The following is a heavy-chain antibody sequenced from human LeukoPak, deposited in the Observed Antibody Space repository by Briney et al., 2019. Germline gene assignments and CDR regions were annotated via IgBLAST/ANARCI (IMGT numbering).Heavy chain of an antibody. J-gene: IGHJ3*02. CDR3: ARGSPEDHAFDI. Sequence: SETLPLTCTVSGGSISSYYWSWIRQPPGKGLEWIGYIYYSGSTNYNPSLKSRVTISVDTSKNQFSLKLSSVTAADTAVYYCARGSPEDHAFDIWGQGTMVTVSS. D-gene: IGHD6-6*01. CDR2: IYYSGST. V-gene: IGHV4-59*01. CDR1: GGSISSYY.